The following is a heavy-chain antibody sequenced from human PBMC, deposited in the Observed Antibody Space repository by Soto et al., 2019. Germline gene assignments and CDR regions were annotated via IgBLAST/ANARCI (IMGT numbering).Heavy chain of an antibody. V-gene: IGHV3-33*01. D-gene: IGHD7-27*01. J-gene: IGHJ6*02. CDR3: ARDGNWGWVYYYYYGMDV. CDR2: IWYDGSNK. Sequence: QVQLVESGGGVVQPGRSLRISCAASGFTFSSYGMHWVRQAPGKGLEWVAVIWYDGSNKYYADSVKGRFTISRDNSKNTLYLQMNSLRAEDTAVYYCARDGNWGWVYYYYYGMDVWGQGTTVTVSS. CDR1: GFTFSSYG.